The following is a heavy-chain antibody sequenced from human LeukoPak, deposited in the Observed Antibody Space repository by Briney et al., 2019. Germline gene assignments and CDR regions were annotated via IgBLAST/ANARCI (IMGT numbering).Heavy chain of an antibody. D-gene: IGHD6-19*01. CDR3: AREAWSSGPFDY. CDR2: ISSSSSYK. Sequence: GGSLRLSCAASGFSFSSSRMNWVRQAPGKGLEWVSSISSSSSYKYSEDSVKGRFTISRDNAKNSLYLKMNSLRAEDTAVYFCAREAWSSGPFDYWGQGTLVTVSS. J-gene: IGHJ4*02. V-gene: IGHV3-21*01. CDR1: GFSFSSSR.